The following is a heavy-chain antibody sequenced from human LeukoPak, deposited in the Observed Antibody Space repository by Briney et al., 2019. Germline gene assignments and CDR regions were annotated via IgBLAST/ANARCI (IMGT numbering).Heavy chain of an antibody. CDR1: GFTFSSYE. V-gene: IGHV3-30*02. CDR3: AKDGGYYDILAGYPDY. D-gene: IGHD3-9*01. Sequence: GGSLRLSCAASGFTFSSYEMNWVRQAPGKGLEWVAFIRYDGSNKYYADSVKGRFTISRDNSENTLYLQMNSLRAEDTAVYYCAKDGGYYDILAGYPDYWGQGTLVTVPS. J-gene: IGHJ4*02. CDR2: IRYDGSNK.